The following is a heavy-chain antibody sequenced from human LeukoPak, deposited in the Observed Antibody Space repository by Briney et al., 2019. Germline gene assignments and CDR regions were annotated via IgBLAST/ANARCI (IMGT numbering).Heavy chain of an antibody. CDR1: GFTFSDYS. CDR3: ARVLLTVVPAFGY. CDR2: ISSSSGYI. J-gene: IGHJ4*02. Sequence: GGSLRLSCAASGFTFSDYSINWVRQAPGKGLEWVSSISSSSGYIYYADSVKGQFTISRDNAKNSLYLQMNSLRAEDTAVYYCARVLLTVVPAFGYWGQGTLVTVSS. D-gene: IGHD4-23*01. V-gene: IGHV3-21*01.